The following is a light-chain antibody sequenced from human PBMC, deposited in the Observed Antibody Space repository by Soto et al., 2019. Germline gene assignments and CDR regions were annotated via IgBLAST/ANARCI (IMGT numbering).Light chain of an antibody. J-gene: IGKJ2*01. CDR3: HPYASSPYT. Sequence: ENVLTLSPGTLSLSPGEAASLSCRASQSVSSNYLAWFKKKLGQAPRLRIYGASSRATGIPGRFSGRGSGTDFTLTITRLEPEDCALYYCHPYASSPYTFSQGTMLEI. CDR1: QSVSSNY. V-gene: IGKV3-20*01. CDR2: GAS.